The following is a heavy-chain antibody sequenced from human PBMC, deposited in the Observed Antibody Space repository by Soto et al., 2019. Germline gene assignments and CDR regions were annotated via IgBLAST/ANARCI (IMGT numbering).Heavy chain of an antibody. V-gene: IGHV4-34*01. D-gene: IGHD6-19*01. CDR1: GGSLCGYY. J-gene: IGHJ4*02. CDR2: INHSATT. Sequence: PWVTLSLTCAVYGGSLCGYYWSWIRQPPGKGLEWIGEINHSATTYYNPSLKSRITVSPDTSKNQFSLKLTSVTAADTAVYYCAGSIAVADNFDYWGQVTLVTVAS. CDR3: AGSIAVADNFDY.